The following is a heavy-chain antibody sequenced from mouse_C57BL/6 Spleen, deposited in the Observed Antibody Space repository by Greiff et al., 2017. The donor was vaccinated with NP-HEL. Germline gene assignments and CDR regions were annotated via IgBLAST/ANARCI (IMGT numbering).Heavy chain of an antibody. CDR3: ARRYYYGSSYFDY. CDR2: INPGSGGT. V-gene: IGHV1-54*01. Sequence: QVQLKQSGAELVRPGTSVKVSCKASGYAFTNYLIEWVKQRPGQGLEWIGVINPGSGGTNYNEKFKGKATLTADKSSSTAYMQLSSLTSEDSAVYFCARRYYYGSSYFDYWGQGTTLTVSS. J-gene: IGHJ2*01. CDR1: GYAFTNYL. D-gene: IGHD1-1*01.